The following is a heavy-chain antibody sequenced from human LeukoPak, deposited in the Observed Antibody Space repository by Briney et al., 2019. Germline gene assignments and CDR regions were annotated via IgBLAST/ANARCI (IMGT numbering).Heavy chain of an antibody. V-gene: IGHV3-74*01. D-gene: IGHD1-26*01. CDR1: GFTFSSSW. CDR3: AKDIVGATDFDY. J-gene: IGHJ4*02. CDR2: IYSDGSST. Sequence: PGGSLRLSCAASGFTFSSSWMYWVRQAPGKGLEWVSRIYSDGSSTSYAASVKGRFTISRDNAQNTLYLQMNSLRAEDTAVYYCAKDIVGATDFDYWGQGTLVTVSS.